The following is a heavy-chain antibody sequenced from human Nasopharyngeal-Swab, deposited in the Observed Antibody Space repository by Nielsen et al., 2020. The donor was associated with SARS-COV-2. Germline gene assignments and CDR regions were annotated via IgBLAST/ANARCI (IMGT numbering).Heavy chain of an antibody. D-gene: IGHD3-3*01. CDR3: ARILTIFGVVASYYFDY. Sequence: GSLRLSCTVSGGSISSYYWSWIRQPPGKGLEWIGYIYYSGSTNYNPSLKSRVTISVDTSKNQFSLKLSSATAADTAVYYCARILTIFGVVASYYFDYWGQGTLVTVSS. J-gene: IGHJ4*02. V-gene: IGHV4-59*01. CDR1: GGSISSYY. CDR2: IYYSGST.